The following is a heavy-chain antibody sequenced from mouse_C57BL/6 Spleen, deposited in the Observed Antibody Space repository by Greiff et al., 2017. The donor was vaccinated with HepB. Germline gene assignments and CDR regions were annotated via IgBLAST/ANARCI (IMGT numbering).Heavy chain of an antibody. Sequence: EVQLVESGGGLVKPGGSLKLSCAASGFTFSSYAMSWVRQTPEKRLEWVATISDGGSYTYYPDNVKGRFTISRDNAKNNLYLQMSHLKSEDTAMYYCARYYDYDGYYFDDWGQGTTLTVSS. CDR1: GFTFSSYA. V-gene: IGHV5-4*01. CDR2: ISDGGSYT. CDR3: ARYYDYDGYYFDD. D-gene: IGHD2-4*01. J-gene: IGHJ2*01.